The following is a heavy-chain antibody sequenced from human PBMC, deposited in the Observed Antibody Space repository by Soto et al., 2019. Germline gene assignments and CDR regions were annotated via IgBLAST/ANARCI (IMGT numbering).Heavy chain of an antibody. CDR1: GYTFTSYQ. J-gene: IGHJ6*02. CDR3: ARDGPPTTTGVGPSYTMAV. CDR2: INPSGGRI. D-gene: IGHD3-3*01. V-gene: IGHV1-46*01. Sequence: QMQLVQSGAEVKKPGASVKVSCKASGYTFTSYQMHWVRQAPGQGLEWMGIINPSGGRITYAPRFQGRVMMTRDTSTNTVYMELRSLRYEDTAVYYCARDGPPTTTGVGPSYTMAVWGQGTTVTVS.